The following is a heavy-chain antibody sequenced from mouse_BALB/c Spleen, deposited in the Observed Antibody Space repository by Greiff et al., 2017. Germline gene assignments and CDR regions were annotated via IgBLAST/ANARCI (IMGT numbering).Heavy chain of an antibody. V-gene: IGHV5-12-2*01. CDR2: ISNGGGST. CDR3: ARQAPGNWFAY. Sequence: EVQVVESGGGLVKPGGSLKLSCAASGFTFSSYTMSWVRQTPEKRLEWVAYISNGGGSTYYPDTVKGRFTISRDNAKNTLYLQMSSLKSEDTAMYYCARQAPGNWFAYWGQGTLVTVSA. CDR1: GFTFSSYT. J-gene: IGHJ3*01.